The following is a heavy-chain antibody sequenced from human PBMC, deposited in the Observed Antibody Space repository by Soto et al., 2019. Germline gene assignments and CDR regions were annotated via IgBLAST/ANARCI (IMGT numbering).Heavy chain of an antibody. CDR3: VRDDFGLGIDY. J-gene: IGHJ4*02. V-gene: IGHV4-59*12. CDR1: GGSLSSYY. CDR2: IYYSGST. Sequence: SETLSLTCVVSGGSLSSYYWSWIRQPPGKGLEWIGYIYYSGSTNYNPSLKSRVTISVDTSKNTLYLQMNSLRAEDTAVYYCVRDDFGLGIDYWGLGTLVTVSS. D-gene: IGHD1-26*01.